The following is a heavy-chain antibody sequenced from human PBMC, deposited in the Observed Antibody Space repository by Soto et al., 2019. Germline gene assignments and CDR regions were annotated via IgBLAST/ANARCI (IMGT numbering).Heavy chain of an antibody. CDR2: ISGSGGST. V-gene: IGHV3-23*01. CDR1: GFTFSSYA. CDR3: AKDRTRGGWHAPSSVTLTPDIAPAATYDAFDI. Sequence: PGGSLRLSCAASGFTFSSYAMSWVRQAPGKGLEWVSAISGSGGSTYYADSVKGRFTISRDNSKNTLYLQMNSLRAEDTAVYYCAKDRTRGGWHAPSSVTLTPDIAPAATYDAFDIWGQGTMVTVSS. J-gene: IGHJ3*02. D-gene: IGHD2-2*01.